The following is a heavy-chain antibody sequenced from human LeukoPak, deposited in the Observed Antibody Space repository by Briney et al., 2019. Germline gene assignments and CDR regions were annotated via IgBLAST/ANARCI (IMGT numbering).Heavy chain of an antibody. CDR2: ISSSSSYI. V-gene: IGHV3-21*01. CDR3: ARENYYGSGSQYFDY. Sequence: NPGGSLRLFCAASGFTFSSYSMNWVRQAPGKGLEWVSSISSSSSYIYYADSVKGRFTISRDNAKNSLYLQMNSLRAEDTAVYYCARENYYGSGSQYFDYWGQGTLVTVSS. D-gene: IGHD3-10*01. J-gene: IGHJ4*02. CDR1: GFTFSSYS.